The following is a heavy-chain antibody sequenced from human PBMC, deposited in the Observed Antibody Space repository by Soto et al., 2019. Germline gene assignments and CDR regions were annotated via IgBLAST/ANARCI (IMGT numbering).Heavy chain of an antibody. V-gene: IGHV3-30*18. CDR1: GFTFSSYG. CDR3: AKDREGLDY. J-gene: IGHJ4*02. CDR2: ISYDGSNK. Sequence: PGGSLRLSCAASGFTFSSYGMHWVRQAPGKGLEWVAVISYDGSNKYYADSVKGRFTISRDNSKNTLYLQMNSLRAEDTAVYYCAKDREGLDYWGQGTLVTVSS.